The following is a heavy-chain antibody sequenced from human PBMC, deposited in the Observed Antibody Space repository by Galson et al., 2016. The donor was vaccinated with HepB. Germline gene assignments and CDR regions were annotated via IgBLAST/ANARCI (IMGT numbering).Heavy chain of an antibody. Sequence: SETLSLTCTVSGDSNKVHYRSWIRQPPGKGLEWIGYVHSSGSSFYNPSLRGRVTISVDTSKNHFSLKLDSVTAADTAVSYLARGTLSCIGNSCFYQYFDLWGRGILVSVSS. J-gene: IGHJ2*01. CDR3: ARGTLSCIGNSCFYQYFDL. CDR2: VHSSGSS. D-gene: IGHD5-18*01. V-gene: IGHV4-59*11. CDR1: GDSNKVHY.